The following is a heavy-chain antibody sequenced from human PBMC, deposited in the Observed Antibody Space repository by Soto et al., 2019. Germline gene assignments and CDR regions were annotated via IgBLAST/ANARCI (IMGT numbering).Heavy chain of an antibody. CDR2: IYWDDDK. Sequence: GSGPTLVNPTQTLTLTCTFSGFSLSTSGVGVGWIRQPPGKALEWLALIYWDDDKRYSPSLKSGLTITKDTSKNQVVLTMTNMDPVDTATYYCAHRGYCSSTSCLARYNWFDPWGQGTLVTVSS. V-gene: IGHV2-5*02. CDR1: GFSLSTSGVG. J-gene: IGHJ5*02. D-gene: IGHD2-2*01. CDR3: AHRGYCSSTSCLARYNWFDP.